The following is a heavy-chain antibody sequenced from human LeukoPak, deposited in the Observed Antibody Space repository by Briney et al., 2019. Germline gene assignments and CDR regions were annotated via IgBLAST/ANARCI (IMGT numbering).Heavy chain of an antibody. CDR2: ISYTGNT. Sequence: PSETLSLTCTVSGDSMSGYYCWIRQPPGKGLEWIGYISYTGNTNSSPSLKSRVTISVDTSKNQFSLNLSSVTAADTAVYYCAKVTAQTLTTYGFDPWGQGTLVTVSS. CDR1: GDSMSGYY. D-gene: IGHD2-21*02. J-gene: IGHJ5*02. V-gene: IGHV4-59*01. CDR3: AKVTAQTLTTYGFDP.